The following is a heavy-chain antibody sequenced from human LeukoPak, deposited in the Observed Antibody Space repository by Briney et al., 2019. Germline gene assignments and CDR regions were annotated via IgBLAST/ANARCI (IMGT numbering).Heavy chain of an antibody. D-gene: IGHD1-7*01. CDR3: ARVKGTGTTVNWFDP. V-gene: IGHV1-46*01. CDR1: GYTFTSYY. CDR2: INPSGGST. Sequence: ASVKVSCKASGYTFTSYYMHWVRQAPGQGLEWMGIINPSGGSTSYAQKFQGRVTMTRAMSTSTVYMELSSLRSADTAVYYCARVKGTGTTVNWFDPWGQGTLVTVSS. J-gene: IGHJ5*02.